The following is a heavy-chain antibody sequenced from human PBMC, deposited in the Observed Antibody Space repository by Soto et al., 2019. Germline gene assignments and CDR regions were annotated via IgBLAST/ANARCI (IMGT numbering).Heavy chain of an antibody. D-gene: IGHD4-4*01. CDR1: GVTFSSYA. V-gene: IGHV1-69*06. Sequence: SVKISCTSSGVTFSSYAISWVRQAPGQGLEWMGGIIPIFGTANYAQKFQGRVTITADKSTSTAYMELSSPRSEDTAVYYCARGRYSNDEGYYYYCGMNGWGQGTTVTVYS. J-gene: IGHJ6*02. CDR2: IIPIFGTA. CDR3: ARGRYSNDEGYYYYCGMNG.